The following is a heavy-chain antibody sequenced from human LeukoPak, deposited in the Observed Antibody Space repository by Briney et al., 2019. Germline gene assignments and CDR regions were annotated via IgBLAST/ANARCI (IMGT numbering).Heavy chain of an antibody. Sequence: KPSETLSLTCTVSGGSISSSSYYWGWIRQPPGKGLEWIGSIYYSGSTYYNPSLKSRVTISVDTSKNQFSLKLSSVTAADTAVYYCARDRDYYGSGSYYVGWFDPWGQGTLVTVSS. V-gene: IGHV4-39*02. CDR2: IYYSGST. J-gene: IGHJ5*02. D-gene: IGHD3-10*01. CDR3: ARDRDYYGSGSYYVGWFDP. CDR1: GGSISSSSYY.